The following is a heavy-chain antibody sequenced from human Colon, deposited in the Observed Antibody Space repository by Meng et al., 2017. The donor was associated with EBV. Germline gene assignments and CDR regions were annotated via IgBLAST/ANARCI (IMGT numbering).Heavy chain of an antibody. Sequence: GQLQWPGPGLVQPSQTLSLTCTVAGGSISSGDYYWSWIRQPPGKGLEWIGYIYYSGSTYSNASLKSRVTISIDRSKNQFSLKLSSVTAADTAVYYCARDRKHYGERGWFDPWGQGTLVTVSS. J-gene: IGHJ5*02. D-gene: IGHD4-17*01. CDR3: ARDRKHYGERGWFDP. V-gene: IGHV4-30-4*01. CDR1: GGSISSGDYY. CDR2: IYYSGST.